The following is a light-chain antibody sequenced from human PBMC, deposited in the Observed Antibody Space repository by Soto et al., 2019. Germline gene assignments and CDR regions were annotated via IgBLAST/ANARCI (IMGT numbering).Light chain of an antibody. J-gene: IGKJ1*01. CDR3: QQYGSSSWT. CDR1: QSVSSNY. CDR2: GAS. Sequence: ETVLTQSPGTLSLSPGEGATLSCRASQSVSSNYFAWYQQKPGQAPRLLIYGASSRATGIPDRFSGSGSGTDITLTISRLEPEDFAVYYCQQYGSSSWTFGQGTKVDIK. V-gene: IGKV3-20*01.